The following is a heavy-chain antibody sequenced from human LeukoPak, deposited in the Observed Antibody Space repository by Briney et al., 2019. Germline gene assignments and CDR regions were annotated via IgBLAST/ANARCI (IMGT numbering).Heavy chain of an antibody. V-gene: IGHV4-38-2*02. CDR1: GYSIAHGFF. J-gene: IGHJ2*01. D-gene: IGHD2-15*01. CDR2: LYHSGTT. CDR3: ARVEVPRDINDWYFDL. Sequence: SETLSLTCTVSGYSIAHGFFWAWIRQPPEGGLEWIGSLYHSGTTYYNTSLKSRISTSVDTSKNQFSLKLRLVTAADTAVYYCARVEVPRDINDWYFDLWGRGTLVTVSS.